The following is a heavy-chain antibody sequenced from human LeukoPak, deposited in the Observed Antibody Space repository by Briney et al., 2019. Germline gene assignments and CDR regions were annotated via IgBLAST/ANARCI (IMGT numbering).Heavy chain of an antibody. CDR3: ARGRRGWLQRPFDY. J-gene: IGHJ4*02. V-gene: IGHV4-34*01. Sequence: PSETLSLTRAVYGGSFSGYYWSWIRQPPGKGLEWIGEINHSGSTNYNPSLKSRVTISVDTSKNQFSLKLSSVTAADTAVYYCARGRRGWLQRPFDYWGQGTLVTVSS. CDR1: GGSFSGYY. D-gene: IGHD5-24*01. CDR2: INHSGST.